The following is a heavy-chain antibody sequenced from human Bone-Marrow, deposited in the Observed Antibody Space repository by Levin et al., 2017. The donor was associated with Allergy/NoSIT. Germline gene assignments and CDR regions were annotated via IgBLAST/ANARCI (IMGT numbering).Heavy chain of an antibody. CDR3: ARVLAGSENYYYYYGMDV. CDR2: ISYDGSNK. J-gene: IGHJ6*02. V-gene: IGHV3-30*04. D-gene: IGHD3-10*01. CDR1: GFTFSSYA. Sequence: GESLKISCAASGFTFSSYAMHWVRQAPGKGLEWVAVISYDGSNKYYADSVKGRFTISRDNSKNTLYLQMNSLRAEDTAVYYCARVLAGSENYYYYYGMDVWGQGTTVTVSS.